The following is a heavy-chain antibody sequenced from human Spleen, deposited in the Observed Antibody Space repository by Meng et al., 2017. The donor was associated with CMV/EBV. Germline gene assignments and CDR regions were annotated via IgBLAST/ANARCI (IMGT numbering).Heavy chain of an antibody. Sequence: GGSLRLSCAASGFTFSSYTMNWVRQAPGKGLEWVSSISSGSNYIYQADSLRGRFTISRDNAKNSLYLQMNSLRGEDTAVYYCAREGRSYSSSWYVNYYGMDVWGQGTTVTVSS. CDR1: GFTFSSYT. CDR2: ISSGSNYI. V-gene: IGHV3-21*01. J-gene: IGHJ6*02. D-gene: IGHD6-13*01. CDR3: AREGRSYSSSWYVNYYGMDV.